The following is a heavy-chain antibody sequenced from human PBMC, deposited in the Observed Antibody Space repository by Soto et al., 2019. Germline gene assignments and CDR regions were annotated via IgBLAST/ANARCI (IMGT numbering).Heavy chain of an antibody. CDR1: GFTFSSYS. J-gene: IGHJ4*02. CDR3: ARARYSSSWYYFDY. D-gene: IGHD6-13*01. V-gene: IGHV3-21*01. Sequence: GGSLRLSCAASGFTFSSYSMNWVRQAPGKGLEWVSSISSSSSYIYYADSVKGRFTISRDNAKNSLYLQMNSLSAEDTAVYYCARARYSSSWYYFDYWGQGTLVTVSS. CDR2: ISSSSSYI.